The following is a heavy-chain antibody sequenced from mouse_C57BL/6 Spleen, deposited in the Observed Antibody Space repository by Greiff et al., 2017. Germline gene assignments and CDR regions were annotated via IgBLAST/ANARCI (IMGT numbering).Heavy chain of an antibody. V-gene: IGHV1-15*01. J-gene: IGHJ2*01. CDR3: TRRGYGTSWYFDY. Sequence: VQGVESGAELVRPGASVTLSCKASGYTFTDYEMHWVKQTPVHGLEWIGAIDPETGGTAYNQKFKGKAILTADKSSSTAYMELRSLTSEDSAVYYCTRRGYGTSWYFDYWGQGTTLTVSS. D-gene: IGHD1-1*01. CDR2: IDPETGGT. CDR1: GYTFTDYE.